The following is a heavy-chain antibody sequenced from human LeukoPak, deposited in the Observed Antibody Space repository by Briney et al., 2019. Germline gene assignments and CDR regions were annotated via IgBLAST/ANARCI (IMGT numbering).Heavy chain of an antibody. Sequence: ASVKVSCKASGYTFTSYYMHWVRQAPGQGLEWMGIINPSGGSTSYAQKFQGRVTMTRDTSTSTVYMELSSLRSEDMAVYYCASSHTAMVFGYWGQGTLVTVSS. V-gene: IGHV1-46*01. CDR1: GYTFTSYY. D-gene: IGHD5-18*01. CDR2: INPSGGST. J-gene: IGHJ4*02. CDR3: ASSHTAMVFGY.